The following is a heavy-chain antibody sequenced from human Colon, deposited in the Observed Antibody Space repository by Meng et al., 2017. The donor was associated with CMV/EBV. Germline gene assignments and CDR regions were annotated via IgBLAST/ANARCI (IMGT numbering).Heavy chain of an antibody. CDR1: GYTFTNFG. CDR2: ISPYNGDT. Sequence: QVPLGQSGAEVKTPGASVKVSCKTSGYTFTNFGISWVRQAPGQGLEWMAYISPYNGDTNYAQRFQGRVALTTDTSTSTVYMELGSLTSDDTAMYYCARELARGGYWGQGTLVTVSS. J-gene: IGHJ4*02. CDR3: ARELARGGY. V-gene: IGHV1-18*01.